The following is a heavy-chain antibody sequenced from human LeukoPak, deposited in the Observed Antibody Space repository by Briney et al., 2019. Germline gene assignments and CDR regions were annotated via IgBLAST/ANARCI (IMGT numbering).Heavy chain of an antibody. CDR1: GFTFNSFF. Sequence: HPGGSLRLSCAASGFTFNSFFLNWVRLTPGRELEWLACISQDGSETFYMDSVRGRFTISRDNTKNSLYLQMDSLRAEDTAVYFCVRVLGHSRHYFEYWGQGALVTVSS. CDR3: VRVLGHSRHYFEY. J-gene: IGHJ4*02. D-gene: IGHD7-27*01. CDR2: ISQDGSET. V-gene: IGHV3-7*01.